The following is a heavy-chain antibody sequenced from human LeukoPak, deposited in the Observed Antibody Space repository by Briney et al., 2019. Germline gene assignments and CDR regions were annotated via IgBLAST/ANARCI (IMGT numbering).Heavy chain of an antibody. D-gene: IGHD5-24*01. CDR3: ARHRTTDGFPFDY. CDR1: DGSITGYY. Sequence: SVTLSLTCIVSDGSITGYYWSWIRQPPGQELEWIGYVYYNGSTNYSPPLKSRVTIPVDMSEDQFSLKLTSVTAADTVVYYGARHRTTDGFPFDYWGQGPLVTVSS. V-gene: IGHV4-59*08. CDR2: VYYNGST. J-gene: IGHJ4*02.